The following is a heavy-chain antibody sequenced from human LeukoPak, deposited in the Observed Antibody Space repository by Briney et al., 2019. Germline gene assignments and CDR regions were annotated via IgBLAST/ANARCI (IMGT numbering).Heavy chain of an antibody. V-gene: IGHV1-8*01. D-gene: IGHD2-15*01. Sequence: VKVSCKASGYTFTSYDINWVRQATGQGLEWMGRMNPNSGNTGYAQKFQGRVTMTRNTSISTAYMELSSLRSEDTAVYYCARGRRRAGYCSGGSCWWWFDTWGQGTLVTVSS. CDR2: MNPNSGNT. J-gene: IGHJ5*02. CDR1: GYTFTSYD. CDR3: ARGRRRAGYCSGGSCWWWFDT.